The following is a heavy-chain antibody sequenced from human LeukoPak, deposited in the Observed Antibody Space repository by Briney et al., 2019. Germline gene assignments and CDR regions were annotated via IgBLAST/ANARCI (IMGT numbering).Heavy chain of an antibody. D-gene: IGHD6-19*01. CDR1: GFTFSSYA. J-gene: IGHJ4*02. V-gene: IGHV3-33*08. CDR2: IWYDGSNK. CDR3: ARGTVAHLYYFDY. Sequence: GGSLRLSCAASGFTFSSYAMSWVRQAPGKGLEWVAVIWYDGSNKYYADSVKGRFTISRDNSKNTLYLQMNSLRAEDTAVYYCARGTVAHLYYFDYWGQGTLVTVSS.